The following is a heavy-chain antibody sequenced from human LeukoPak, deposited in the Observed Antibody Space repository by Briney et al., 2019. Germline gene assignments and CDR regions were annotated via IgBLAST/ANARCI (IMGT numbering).Heavy chain of an antibody. CDR2: ISGSGGST. Sequence: PGGSLRLSCAASGFTFSSYGMSWVRQAPGKGLEWVSTISGSGGSTDYADSVKGRFTISRDNSKNTLYLQMNSLRAEDTAVYYCARGRRLLVDYWGQGTLVTVSS. CDR3: ARGRRLLVDY. J-gene: IGHJ4*02. D-gene: IGHD5-12*01. V-gene: IGHV3-23*01. CDR1: GFTFSSYG.